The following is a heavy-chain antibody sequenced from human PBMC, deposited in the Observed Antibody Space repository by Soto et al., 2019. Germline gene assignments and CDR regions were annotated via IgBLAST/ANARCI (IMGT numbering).Heavy chain of an antibody. V-gene: IGHV1-69*13. CDR1: GGTFSSYA. J-gene: IGHJ4*02. CDR3: ARAPTYYYDSSGYYPYDY. Sequence: SVKVSCKASGGTFSSYAISWVRQAPGQGLEWMGGIIPIFGTANYAQKFQGRVTITADESTSTAYMELSSLRSEDTAVYYCARAPTYYYDSSGYYPYDYWGQGTLVTVS. CDR2: IIPIFGTA. D-gene: IGHD3-22*01.